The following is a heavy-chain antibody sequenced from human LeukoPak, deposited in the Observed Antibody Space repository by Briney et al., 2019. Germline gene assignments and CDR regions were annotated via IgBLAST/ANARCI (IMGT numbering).Heavy chain of an antibody. V-gene: IGHV3-48*02. CDR1: GFTFSSYS. CDR3: ARAGVYSSCWFFDY. D-gene: IGHD6-13*01. Sequence: PGGSLRLSCAASGFTFSSYSMNWVRQAPGKGLEWVSYISSSSSTIYYADSVKGRFTISRDNAKNSLYLQMNSLRDEDTAVYYCARAGVYSSCWFFDYWGQGTRVTVSS. J-gene: IGHJ4*02. CDR2: ISSSSSTI.